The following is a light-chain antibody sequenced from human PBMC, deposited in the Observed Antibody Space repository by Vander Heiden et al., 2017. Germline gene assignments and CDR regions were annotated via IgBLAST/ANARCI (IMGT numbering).Light chain of an antibody. CDR1: AVPKQY. CDR3: HSAASSGIWV. CDR2: KDS. V-gene: IGLV3-25*03. Sequence: SYELTQPPSVSVSPGQTARITCPGDAVPKQYAYWYQQRPGQAPVLVIYKDSGSPSALPGRFSVSSSGTTVTVTISGDPAEDAAYYYRHSAASSGIWVFGGGTKLTVL. J-gene: IGLJ3*02.